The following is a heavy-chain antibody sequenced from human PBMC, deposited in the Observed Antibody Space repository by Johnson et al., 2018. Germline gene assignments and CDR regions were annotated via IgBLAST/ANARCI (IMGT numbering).Heavy chain of an antibody. CDR1: GFPFSNYG. Sequence: QVQLVESGGGVVQPGRSXRLSCAASGFPFSNYGMHWVRQAPGKGLEWGAVIWDAGSNKYYADSVKGRFTISRDNSKNTLDLQMNSLRAEDTAVYYCAKRWLGYIQHWGQGTLVTVSS. CDR2: IWDAGSNK. D-gene: IGHD2-15*01. V-gene: IGHV3-33*06. J-gene: IGHJ1*01. CDR3: AKRWLGYIQH.